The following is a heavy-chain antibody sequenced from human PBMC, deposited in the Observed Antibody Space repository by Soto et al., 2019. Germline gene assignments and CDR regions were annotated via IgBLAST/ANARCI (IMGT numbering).Heavy chain of an antibody. D-gene: IGHD3-10*01. CDR3: XKARGAMVRGAAFYFDY. J-gene: IGHJ4*02. CDR1: GFTFTIYA. V-gene: IGHV3-23*01. Sequence: PGGSLRLSCAASGFTFTIYAMSWVRQAPGKGLEWVSAITGSGGSTYYADSVKGRFTISRDNSKNTPYLQMNSLRAEDTAVYYCXKARGAMVRGAAFYFDYWGQGTLVTVSS. CDR2: ITGSGGST.